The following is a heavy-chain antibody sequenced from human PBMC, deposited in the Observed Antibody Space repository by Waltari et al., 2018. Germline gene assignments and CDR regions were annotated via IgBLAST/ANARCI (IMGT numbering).Heavy chain of an antibody. CDR2: IYTHGST. J-gene: IGHJ4*02. CDR1: GGSISRCCYS. V-gene: IGHV4-61*02. Sequence: QVQLQESGPRLVKPSQTLSLTCTVSGGSISRCCYSWNWTRQPAGKGLEWIGRIYTHGSTNYNPSLKSRVNTSVDTSKNQFSLSLSSLTAADTAVYYCARGPYCSSTSCYGQRIDYWGQGTLVTVSS. D-gene: IGHD2-2*01. CDR3: ARGPYCSSTSCYGQRIDY.